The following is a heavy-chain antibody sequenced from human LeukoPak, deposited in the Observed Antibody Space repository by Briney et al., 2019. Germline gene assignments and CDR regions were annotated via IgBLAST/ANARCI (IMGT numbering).Heavy chain of an antibody. CDR1: GFTSSIYS. V-gene: IGHV3-21*01. Sequence: GGSLRLSCAASGFTSSIYSMTWVRQAPGKGLEWVSSISSSSDYIYYADSVKGRFTISRDNAKNSLYLQMNSLRAEDTAVYYCARGGSGWSSFDYWGQGTLVTVSS. J-gene: IGHJ4*02. D-gene: IGHD6-19*01. CDR3: ARGGSGWSSFDY. CDR2: ISSSSDYI.